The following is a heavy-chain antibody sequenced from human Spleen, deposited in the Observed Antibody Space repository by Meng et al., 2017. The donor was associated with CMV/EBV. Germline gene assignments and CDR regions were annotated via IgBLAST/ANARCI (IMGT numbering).Heavy chain of an antibody. D-gene: IGHD3-3*01. CDR1: GFTFRXFG. J-gene: IGHJ6*02. CDR3: AKIYHYDFWSGYYTENYYYGMDV. Sequence: QVQLVESGXGGVQPGGSLRLSXSASGFTFRXFGMHWVRQAPGKGLEWVAFIRYDGSNKYYADSVKGRFTISRDNSKNTLYLQMNSLRAEDTAVYYCAKIYHYDFWSGYYTENYYYGMDVWGQGTTVTVSS. V-gene: IGHV3-30*02. CDR2: IRYDGSNK.